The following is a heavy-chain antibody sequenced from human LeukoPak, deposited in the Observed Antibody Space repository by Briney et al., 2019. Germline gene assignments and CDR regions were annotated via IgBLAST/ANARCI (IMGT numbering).Heavy chain of an antibody. D-gene: IGHD5-18*01. V-gene: IGHV4-61*08. CDR2: IHHSGST. CDR1: GGSISSGGYY. Sequence: SETLSLTCTVSGGSISSGGYYWSWILQHPGKGLEWIGYIHHSGSTNYNPSLKSRVTISVITSKNQFSLKVSSVSAADTAVYYCARFGYSYGLDYWGQGTLVTVSS. CDR3: ARFGYSYGLDY. J-gene: IGHJ4*02.